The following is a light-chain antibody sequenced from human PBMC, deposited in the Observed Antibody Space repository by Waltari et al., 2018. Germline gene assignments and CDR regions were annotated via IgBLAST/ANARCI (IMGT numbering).Light chain of an antibody. V-gene: IGKV1-6*01. CDR3: LQDYNYPWT. CDR2: AAS. CDR1: QGIRND. Sequence: AIQMTQSPPSPSAPVGDRGTITCRASQGIRNDLGLYQQKPGKAPKLLSYAASSLQSGVPSRFSGSGSGTDFTLTISSLQAEDFATYYCLQDYNYPWTFGQGTKVEIK. J-gene: IGKJ1*01.